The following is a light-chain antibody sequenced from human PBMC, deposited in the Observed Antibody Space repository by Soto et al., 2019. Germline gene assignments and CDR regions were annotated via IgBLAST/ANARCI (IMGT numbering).Light chain of an antibody. V-gene: IGLV2-8*01. Sequence: QSALTQPPSASGSPGQSVTISCTGTSSDVGGYNYVSWYQQHPGKAPKLMISEVSKRPSGVPDRFSGSKSGNTASLTVSGLQGEDGADYYCSSFAGNNNLVFGGGTKVTVL. CDR3: SSFAGNNNLV. CDR2: EVS. CDR1: SSDVGGYNY. J-gene: IGLJ2*01.